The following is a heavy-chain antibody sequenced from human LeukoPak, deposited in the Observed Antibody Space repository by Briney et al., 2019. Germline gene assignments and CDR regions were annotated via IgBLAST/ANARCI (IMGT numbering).Heavy chain of an antibody. D-gene: IGHD2-2*01. CDR3: TRHRDCSSTSCLLYYKDV. CDR1: GFTFSGSA. J-gene: IGHJ6*03. Sequence: GGSLKLSCAASGFTFSGSAMHWVRQASGKGLEWVGRIRSKANSYATAYAASVKGRFTISRDDSKNTAYLQMNSLKTEDTAVYYCTRHRDCSSTSCLLYYKDVWGKGTTVTVSS. V-gene: IGHV3-73*01. CDR2: IRSKANSYAT.